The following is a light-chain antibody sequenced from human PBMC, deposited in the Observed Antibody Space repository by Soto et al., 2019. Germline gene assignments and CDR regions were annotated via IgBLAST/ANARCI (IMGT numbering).Light chain of an antibody. CDR3: SSYAGSNSVV. Sequence: QSALTQPPSASGSPGQSVTISCTGTSSDVGGYNYVSWYQQHPGKVPRLIIYEVSKRPSGVPDRFSASKSGNAASLTVSGLQAEDEADYYCSSYAGSNSVVFGGGTKVTVL. J-gene: IGLJ2*01. V-gene: IGLV2-8*01. CDR2: EVS. CDR1: SSDVGGYNY.